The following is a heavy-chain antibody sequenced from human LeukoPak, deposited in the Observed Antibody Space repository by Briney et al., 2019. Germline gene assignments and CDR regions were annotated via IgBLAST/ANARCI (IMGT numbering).Heavy chain of an antibody. D-gene: IGHD1-26*01. CDR2: IRYDGSNK. Sequence: GGSLRLSCAASGFTFSSYGTHWVRQAPGKGLEWVAFIRYDGSNKYYADSVKGRFTISRNNSKNTLYLQMNSPRAEDTAVYYCAKGRTSGSYALDYWGQGTLVTVSS. J-gene: IGHJ4*02. CDR3: AKGRTSGSYALDY. V-gene: IGHV3-30*02. CDR1: GFTFSSYG.